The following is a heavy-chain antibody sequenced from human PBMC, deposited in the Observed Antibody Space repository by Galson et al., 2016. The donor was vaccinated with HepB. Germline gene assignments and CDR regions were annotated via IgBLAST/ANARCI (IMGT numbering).Heavy chain of an antibody. D-gene: IGHD2-21*01. V-gene: IGHV3-7*01. Sequence: SLRLSCAASGFAFNTYWMSWVRHAPGKGLEWVANIKQDASEKYYVDSVKGRFTISRDNAKNSLYLQMNSLTADDTAVYYCARDYRHCGADPWGQGTLVTVSS. CDR2: IKQDASEK. CDR1: GFAFNTYW. J-gene: IGHJ5*02. CDR3: ARDYRHCGADP.